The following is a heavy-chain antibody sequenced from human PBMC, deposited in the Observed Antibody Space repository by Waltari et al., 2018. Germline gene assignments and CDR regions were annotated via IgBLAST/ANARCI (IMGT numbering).Heavy chain of an antibody. D-gene: IGHD2-2*01. J-gene: IGHJ4*02. CDR1: GYTFTDYY. Sequence: EVQLVQSGAEVKKPGATVKISCKASGYTFTDYYMHWVQQAPGHGLEWMGRVDPEDGETIYAEKFQGRVTITADTSTDTAYMELSSLRSEDTAVYYCATSWDCSSTSCYPYYFDYWGQGTLVTVSS. CDR3: ATSWDCSSTSCYPYYFDY. CDR2: VDPEDGET. V-gene: IGHV1-69-2*01.